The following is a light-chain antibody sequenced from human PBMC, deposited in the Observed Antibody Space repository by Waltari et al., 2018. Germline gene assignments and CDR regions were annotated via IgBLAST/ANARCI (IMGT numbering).Light chain of an antibody. CDR3: QQGYAMPQT. Sequence: DIQLTQSPPSLSASVGDRVTITCRASQNINRYLNWYQRQPGKAPKLVIYTATTLQSGVPSRFNGSGSGTNFTLTISSLRLEDFGTYFCQQGYAMPQTFGGGTKV. CDR1: QNINRY. CDR2: TAT. V-gene: IGKV1-39*01. J-gene: IGKJ4*01.